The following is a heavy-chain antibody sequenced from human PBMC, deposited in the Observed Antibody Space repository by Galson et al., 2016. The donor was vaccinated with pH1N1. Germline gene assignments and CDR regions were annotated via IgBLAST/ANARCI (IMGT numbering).Heavy chain of an antibody. CDR2: INHSGSA. CDR3: ARARKITRQTFWATADALRGGSGRFDY. D-gene: IGHD3-10*01. CDR1: GGSFSDSS. J-gene: IGHJ4*02. Sequence: SETLSLTCAVYGGSFSDSSWGWIRQPPGKGLEWIGEINHSGSASYNASLKSRVTISIDTSKKQFSLNLNSVTTADTAVYYCARARKITRQTFWATADALRGGSGRFDYWGQGTLVTVSS. V-gene: IGHV4-34*01.